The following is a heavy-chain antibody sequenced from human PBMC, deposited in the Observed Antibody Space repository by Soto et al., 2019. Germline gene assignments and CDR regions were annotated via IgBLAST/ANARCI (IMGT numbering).Heavy chain of an antibody. J-gene: IGHJ3*02. CDR2: ISPYNGKT. Sequence: QRRLVQSGAEMKKPGASVKVSCQASGYVFPSFGINWVRQAPGQGLEWMGWISPYNGKTKYAQSLNGRVTMTTDTSTTTAYMELRSLRSDDTAMYSCARGSRVGSNAGASSDIWGQGTMVAVSS. V-gene: IGHV1-18*01. CDR1: GYVFPSFG. D-gene: IGHD1-26*01. CDR3: ARGSRVGSNAGASSDI.